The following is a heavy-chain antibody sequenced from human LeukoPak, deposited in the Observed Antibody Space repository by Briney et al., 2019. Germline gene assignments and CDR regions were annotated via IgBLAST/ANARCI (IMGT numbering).Heavy chain of an antibody. CDR3: ARAVASKGYAFDL. V-gene: IGHV3-7*02. CDR2: IRQDGNEK. D-gene: IGHD4-23*01. Sequence: PGGSLRLSCAASGFTFSSYWMSWVRQAPGEGLEWVANIRQDGNEKYYVDSVKGRFTISRDNAKNTLYLQMSSLRAEDTAVYYCARAVASKGYAFDLWGQGTMVTVSS. J-gene: IGHJ3*01. CDR1: GFTFSSYW.